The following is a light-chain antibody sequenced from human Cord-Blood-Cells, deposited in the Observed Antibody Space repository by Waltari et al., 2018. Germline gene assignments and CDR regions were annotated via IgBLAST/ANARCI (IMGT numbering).Light chain of an antibody. V-gene: IGLV3-25*03. CDR1: ALPKQY. CDR3: QSADSSGTPWV. CDR2: KDR. J-gene: IGLJ3*02. Sequence: SYELTQPPSVSVSPGQTARITCSGDALPKQYAYWYQQKPGQAPVLVMYKDRERPSGSPERFAGSCSGTTVTVTISGVQAEDEADYYCQSADSSGTPWVFGGGTKLTVL.